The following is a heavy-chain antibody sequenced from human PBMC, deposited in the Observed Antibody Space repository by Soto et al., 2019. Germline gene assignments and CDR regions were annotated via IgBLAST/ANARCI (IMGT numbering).Heavy chain of an antibody. Sequence: EVQLVESGGGLVQPGGSLRLSCAASGFTVSSNYMSWVRQAPGKGLEWVSVIYAGGTTNYADSVKGRFTISRDNSKNTLYLQMNGLRVEDTAVYYCARDYYGSGSYYKYWGQGTLVTVSS. J-gene: IGHJ4*02. CDR3: ARDYYGSGSYYKY. CDR2: IYAGGTT. D-gene: IGHD3-10*01. CDR1: GFTVSSNY. V-gene: IGHV3-66*01.